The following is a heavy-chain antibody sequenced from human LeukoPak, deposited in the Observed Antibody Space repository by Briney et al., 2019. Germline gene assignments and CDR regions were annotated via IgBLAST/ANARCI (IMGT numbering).Heavy chain of an antibody. J-gene: IGHJ4*02. CDR1: GFTLSNYW. V-gene: IGHV3-7*04. D-gene: IGHD1-26*01. CDR3: ARSPYSGSYGPFDY. Sequence: GGSLRLSCAASGFTLSNYWMNWVRQAPGKGPKWVSNMKHDGTEKSYVDSVKGRFTISRDDAKNSLYLQMNSLRAEDTALYYCARSPYSGSYGPFDYWGQGTLVTVSS. CDR2: MKHDGTEK.